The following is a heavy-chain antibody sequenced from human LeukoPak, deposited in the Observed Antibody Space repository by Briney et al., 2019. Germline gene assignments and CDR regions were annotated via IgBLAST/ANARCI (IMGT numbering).Heavy chain of an antibody. CDR3: ARDRSSTSCYY. V-gene: IGHV1-18*04. CDR1: GYTFTSYG. J-gene: IGHJ4*02. D-gene: IGHD2-2*01. Sequence: WASVKVSCKASGYTFTSYGISWVRQAPGQGLEWMGWISAYNGNTNYAQKLLGRVTMTTDTSTSTAYMELRSLRSDDTAVYYCARDRSSTSCYYWGQGTLVTVSS. CDR2: ISAYNGNT.